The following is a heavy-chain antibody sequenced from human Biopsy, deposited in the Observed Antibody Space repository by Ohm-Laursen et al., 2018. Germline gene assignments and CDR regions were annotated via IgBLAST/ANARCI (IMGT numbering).Heavy chain of an antibody. CDR1: GDSISSNY. Sequence: PPGTLSLTCTVSGDSISSNYWSWIRQPPGKGLEWIGYVFYTGSTDYNPSLQSRVTISVDTSKNHFSLRLRSVTPADTAIYYCARDRGYYSDRTVPGYFDLWGRGTLVTVSS. D-gene: IGHD3-22*01. V-gene: IGHV4-59*01. J-gene: IGHJ2*01. CDR2: VFYTGST. CDR3: ARDRGYYSDRTVPGYFDL.